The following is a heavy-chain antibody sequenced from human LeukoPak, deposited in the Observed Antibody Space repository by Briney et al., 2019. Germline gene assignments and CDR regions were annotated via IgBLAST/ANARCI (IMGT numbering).Heavy chain of an antibody. Sequence: PGWSLRLSCAVSGFSFSDYGMHWVRQAPGNGLEWVAVISFDGSLIYYIDSVKGRFTISRDSSKKTLYLQMNSLRVEDTAVYYCAKDPFRSGHLRYFDNWGQGTLVTVSS. J-gene: IGHJ4*02. V-gene: IGHV3-30*18. CDR1: GFSFSDYG. D-gene: IGHD3-3*01. CDR2: ISFDGSLI. CDR3: AKDPFRSGHLRYFDN.